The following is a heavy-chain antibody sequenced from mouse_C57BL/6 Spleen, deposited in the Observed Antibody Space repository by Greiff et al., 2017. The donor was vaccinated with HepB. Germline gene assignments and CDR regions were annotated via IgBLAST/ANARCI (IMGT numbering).Heavy chain of an antibody. Sequence: EVKLVESGGGLVQPGGSMKLSCVASGFTFSNYWMNWVRQSPEKGLEWVAQIRLKSDNYATHYAESVKGRFTISRDDSKSSVYLQMNNLRAEDTGIYYCTGGSLWYFDVWGTGTTVTVSS. J-gene: IGHJ1*03. CDR2: IRLKSDNYAT. D-gene: IGHD6-2*01. CDR1: GFTFSNYW. V-gene: IGHV6-3*01. CDR3: TGGSLWYFDV.